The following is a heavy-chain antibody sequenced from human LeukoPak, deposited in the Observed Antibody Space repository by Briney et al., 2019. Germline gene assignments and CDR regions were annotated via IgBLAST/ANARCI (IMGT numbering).Heavy chain of an antibody. D-gene: IGHD6-6*01. Sequence: GGSLRLSCAASGFTFSNYAMHWVRQAPGKGLEWVAIISYDGTNIYNEDSVKGRFTISRDNSKNTLYLQMHSLRGEDTAVYYCARETPDSSSSYFDYWGQGTLVTVSS. CDR2: ISYDGTNI. CDR3: ARETPDSSSSYFDY. CDR1: GFTFSNYA. V-gene: IGHV3-30*04. J-gene: IGHJ4*02.